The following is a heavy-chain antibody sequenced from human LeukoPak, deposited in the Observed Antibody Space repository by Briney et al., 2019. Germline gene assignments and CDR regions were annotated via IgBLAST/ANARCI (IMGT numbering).Heavy chain of an antibody. Sequence: GGSLRLSCAASGFTFSSYAMHWVRQAPGKGLEWVAVISYDGSNKYYADSVKGRFTISRDNSKNTLYLQMNSLRAEDTAVYSCAGDTQQLYYFDYWGQGTLVTVSS. D-gene: IGHD6-13*01. CDR3: AGDTQQLYYFDY. CDR2: ISYDGSNK. V-gene: IGHV3-30-3*01. J-gene: IGHJ4*02. CDR1: GFTFSSYA.